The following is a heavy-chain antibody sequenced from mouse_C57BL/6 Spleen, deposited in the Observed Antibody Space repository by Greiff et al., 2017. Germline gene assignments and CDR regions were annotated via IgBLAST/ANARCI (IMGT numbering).Heavy chain of an antibody. CDR2: IYPGDGDT. D-gene: IGHD1-1*01. J-gene: IGHJ3*01. CDR3: ARSEDGGSLFAY. Sequence: VKLQESGPELVKPGASVKISCKASGYAFSSSWMNWVKQRPGKGLEWIGRIYPGDGDTNYNGKFKGKATLTADKSSSTAYMQLSSLTSEDSAVYFCARSEDGGSLFAYWGQGTLVTVSA. CDR1: GYAFSSSW. V-gene: IGHV1-82*01.